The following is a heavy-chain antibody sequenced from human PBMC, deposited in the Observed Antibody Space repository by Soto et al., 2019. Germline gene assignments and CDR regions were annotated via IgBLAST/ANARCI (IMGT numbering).Heavy chain of an antibody. D-gene: IGHD4-4*01. CDR3: AQRASDYGNGGAWFAP. J-gene: IGHJ5*02. Sequence: QITLKESGPTLVKPTQTLTLTCTFSGFSLSTSGVGVGWIRQPPGKALEWLALIYWDDDKRYRPSLKSRLTIAKDNSKNQVVLTLTNMDPVDTATYYCAQRASDYGNGGAWFAPWGQGTLVTVSS. CDR1: GFSLSTSGVG. CDR2: IYWDDDK. V-gene: IGHV2-5*02.